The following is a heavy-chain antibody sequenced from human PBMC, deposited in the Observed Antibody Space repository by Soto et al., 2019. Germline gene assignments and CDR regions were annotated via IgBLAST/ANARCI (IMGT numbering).Heavy chain of an antibody. D-gene: IGHD1-26*01. CDR1: GFIFSSHA. CDR3: AKDRDSGSYDAIDY. Sequence: QVQLVESGGGVVLPGRSLTLSCVASGFIFSSHAIHWVRQAPGKGLEWVALISYDGSNRYYGESVKGRFTISRDNSKNTLYLQMNSLRAEDTVVYYCAKDRDSGSYDAIDYGGQGTLVTVSS. V-gene: IGHV3-30*18. CDR2: ISYDGSNR. J-gene: IGHJ4*02.